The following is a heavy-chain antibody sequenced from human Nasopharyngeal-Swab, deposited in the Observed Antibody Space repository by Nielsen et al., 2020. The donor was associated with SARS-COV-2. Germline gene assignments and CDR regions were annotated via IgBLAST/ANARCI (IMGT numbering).Heavy chain of an antibody. Sequence: WIRQPPGKGLEWVAVISYDGSNKYYADSVKGRFTISRDNYQDTLYLQMNSLTADDTAVYYCAKGAYSSGSYGGIGVGNWGQGTLVTVSS. CDR3: AKGAYSSGSYGGIGVGN. D-gene: IGHD3-10*01. J-gene: IGHJ4*02. V-gene: IGHV3-30*18. CDR2: ISYDGSNK.